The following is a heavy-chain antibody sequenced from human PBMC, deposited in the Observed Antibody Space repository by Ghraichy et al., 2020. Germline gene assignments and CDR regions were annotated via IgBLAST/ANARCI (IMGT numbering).Heavy chain of an antibody. CDR1: GYTFTGYY. Sequence: ASVKVSCKASGYTFTGYYMHWVRQAPGQGLEWMGWINPNSGGTNYAQKFQGRVTMTRDTSISTAYMELSRLRSDDTAVYYCARVWQLVPGVPDENDYWGQGTLVTVSS. CDR2: INPNSGGT. CDR3: ARVWQLVPGVPDENDY. V-gene: IGHV1-2*02. D-gene: IGHD6-13*01. J-gene: IGHJ4*02.